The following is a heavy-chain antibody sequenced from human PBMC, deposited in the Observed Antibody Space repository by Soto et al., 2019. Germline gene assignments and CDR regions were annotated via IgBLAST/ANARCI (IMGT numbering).Heavy chain of an antibody. CDR3: ARHPERIAEIGWFDP. V-gene: IGHV4-59*08. Sequence: SETLSLTCTVSGGSISSYYWSWIRQTPGKGLEWIGYIFYFGSTNYNPSLKSRVTLSIDTSKNQLSLKLSSVTAADTAVYYCARHPERIAEIGWFDPWGQGTLVTVSS. CDR2: IFYFGST. CDR1: GGSISSYY. J-gene: IGHJ5*02. D-gene: IGHD6-13*01.